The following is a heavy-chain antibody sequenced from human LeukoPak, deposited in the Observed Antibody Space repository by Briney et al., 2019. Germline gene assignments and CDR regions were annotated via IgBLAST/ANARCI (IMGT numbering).Heavy chain of an antibody. CDR2: IYHSGST. Sequence: SETLSLTCAVSGGSISSGGYSWSWIRQPPGKGLEWIGYIYHSGSTYYNPSLKSRVTISVDRSKNQFSLKLSSVTAADTAVYYCARSVCSGGSCPTVWFDPWGQGTLVTVSS. V-gene: IGHV4-30-2*01. D-gene: IGHD2-15*01. CDR1: GGSISSGGYS. J-gene: IGHJ5*02. CDR3: ARSVCSGGSCPTVWFDP.